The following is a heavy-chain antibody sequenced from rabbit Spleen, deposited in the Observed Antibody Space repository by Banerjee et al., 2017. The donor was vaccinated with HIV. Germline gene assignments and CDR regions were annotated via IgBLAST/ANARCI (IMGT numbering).Heavy chain of an antibody. CDR1: GFTFSNYW. D-gene: IGHD1-1*01. CDR2: ISTLSGNVA. CDR3: ARDLVAVIGWNFSL. J-gene: IGHJ4*01. Sequence: QSLEGSGGDLVKPEGSLTLTCKASGFTFSNYWMCWVRQAPGKGLEWSGCISTLSGNVAYASWAKGRFIMSRTSSTKVTLQMTSLTAADTATYFCARDLVAVIGWNFSLWGPGTLVTVS. V-gene: IGHV1S40*01.